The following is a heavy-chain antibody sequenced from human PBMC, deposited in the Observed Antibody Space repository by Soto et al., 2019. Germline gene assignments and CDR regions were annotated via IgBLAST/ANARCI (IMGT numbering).Heavy chain of an antibody. D-gene: IGHD5-12*01. CDR3: ATTTRGYSGRVGDGMDV. CDR2: IYYSGST. V-gene: IGHV4-31*03. Sequence: QVQLQESGPGLVKPSQTLSLTCTVSGGSISSSGYYWSWIRQHPGKGLEWIVYIYYSGSTYYNPSLKSRVTIPVDTSKNHFSLKLSSVTAADTAVYYCATTTRGYSGRVGDGMDVWGQGTTVTVSS. CDR1: GGSISSSGYY. J-gene: IGHJ6*02.